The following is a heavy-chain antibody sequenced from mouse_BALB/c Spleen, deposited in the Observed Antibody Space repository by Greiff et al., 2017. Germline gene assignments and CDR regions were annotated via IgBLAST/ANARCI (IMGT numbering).Heavy chain of an antibody. CDR2: IYPGDGDT. D-gene: IGHD2-1*01. CDR3: ARRGNLAWFAY. J-gene: IGHJ3*01. V-gene: IGHV1-80*01. CDR1: GYAFSSYW. Sequence: VQLKQSGAELVRPGSSVKISCKASGYAFSSYWMNWVKQRPGQGLEWIGQIYPGDGDTNYNGKFKGKATLTADKSSSTAYMQLSSLTSEDSAVYFCARRGNLAWFAYWGQGTLVTVSA.